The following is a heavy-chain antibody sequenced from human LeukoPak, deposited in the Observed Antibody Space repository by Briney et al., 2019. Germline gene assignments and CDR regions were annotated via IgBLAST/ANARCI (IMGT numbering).Heavy chain of an antibody. Sequence: SETLSLTCTVSGGSISSGYYWGWIRQPPGKGLEWVGSIYHSGSTYYNPSLKSRVTISVDTSKNQFSLKLSSVTAADTAVYYCARDRLPDYSSAGDDAFDIWGQGTMVTVSS. CDR1: GGSISSGYY. CDR3: ARDRLPDYSSAGDDAFDI. V-gene: IGHV4-38-2*02. D-gene: IGHD6-25*01. J-gene: IGHJ3*02. CDR2: IYHSGST.